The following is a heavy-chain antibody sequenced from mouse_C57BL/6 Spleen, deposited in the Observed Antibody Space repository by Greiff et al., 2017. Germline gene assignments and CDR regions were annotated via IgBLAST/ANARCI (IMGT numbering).Heavy chain of an antibody. CDR3: ARAIFYAMDY. J-gene: IGHJ4*01. Sequence: DVKLQESGPGLVKPSQSLSLTCSVTGYSITSGYYWNWIRQFPGNKLEWMGYISYDGSNNYNPSLKNRISITRDTSKNQFFLKLNSVTTEDTATYYCARAIFYAMDYWGQGTSVTVSS. CDR1: GYSITSGYY. V-gene: IGHV3-6*01. CDR2: ISYDGSN.